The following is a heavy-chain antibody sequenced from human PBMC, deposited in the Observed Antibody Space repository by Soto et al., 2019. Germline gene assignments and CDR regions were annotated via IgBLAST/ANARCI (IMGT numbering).Heavy chain of an antibody. J-gene: IGHJ4*02. CDR1: GGTFSSYA. D-gene: IGHD6-13*01. Sequence: QVQLVQSGAEGKNPGSSVKVSCKASGGTFSSYAISWVRQAPGQGLEWMGGIIPIFGTANYAQKCQGRVTITADESTSTAYMELSSRRSEDTAVYYCARAGTSSWYGPFDYWGQGTLVTVSS. CDR3: ARAGTSSWYGPFDY. CDR2: IIPIFGTA. V-gene: IGHV1-69*01.